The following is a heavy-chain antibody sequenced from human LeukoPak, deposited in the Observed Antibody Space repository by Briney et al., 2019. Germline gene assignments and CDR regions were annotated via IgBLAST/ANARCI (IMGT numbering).Heavy chain of an antibody. CDR3: ARDSSIAVAGPNWFDP. D-gene: IGHD6-19*01. V-gene: IGHV3-21*01. CDR2: ISSSSSYI. J-gene: IGHJ5*02. Sequence: PGGSLKPSCAAPGFTFSSYSMNWFRQAPGKGLEWVSSISSSSSYIYYADSVKGRFTISRDNAKNSLYLQMNSLRAEDTAVYYCARDSSIAVAGPNWFDPWGQGTLVTVSS. CDR1: GFTFSSYS.